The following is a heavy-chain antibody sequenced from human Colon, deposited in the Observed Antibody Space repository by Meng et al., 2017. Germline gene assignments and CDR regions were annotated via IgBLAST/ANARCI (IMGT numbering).Heavy chain of an antibody. J-gene: IGHJ4*02. CDR1: GFTFSSYW. CDR2: ISADGSST. CDR3: ARQGSGPGWALF. V-gene: IGHV3-74*01. Sequence: GESLRLSCATSGFTFSSYWMHWLRQVPGKGLVWVSRISADGSSTDYADSVKGRFTISRDSAKKTVYLQMNSLRADDTAVYFCARQGSGPGWALFWGQGTLVTVSS. D-gene: IGHD6-19*01.